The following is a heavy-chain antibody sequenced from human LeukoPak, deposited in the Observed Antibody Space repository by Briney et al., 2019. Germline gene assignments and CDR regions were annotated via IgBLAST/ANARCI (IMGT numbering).Heavy chain of an antibody. CDR3: ARIALRYEMPGIEYYYYGMDV. Sequence: SVKVSCKASGGTFSSYTINWVRQAPGQGLEWMGRIIPILGIANYAQKFQGRVTITADKSTSTAYMELSSLRSEDTAVYYCARIALRYEMPGIEYYYYGMDVWGQGTTVTVSS. D-gene: IGHD3-9*01. CDR1: GGTFSSYT. V-gene: IGHV1-69*02. J-gene: IGHJ6*02. CDR2: IIPILGIA.